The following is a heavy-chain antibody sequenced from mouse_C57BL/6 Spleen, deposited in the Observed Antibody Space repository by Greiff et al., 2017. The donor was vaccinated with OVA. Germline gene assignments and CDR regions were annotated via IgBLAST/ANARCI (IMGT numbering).Heavy chain of an antibody. Sequence: QVQLQQSGAELVRPGASVTLSCKASGYTFTDYEMHWVKQTPVHGLEWIGAIDPETGGTAYNQKFKGKAILTADKSSSTAYMELRSLTSEDSAVYYCARRIYYDYDEDWFAYWGQGTLVTVSA. J-gene: IGHJ3*01. V-gene: IGHV1-15*01. CDR3: ARRIYYDYDEDWFAY. CDR2: IDPETGGT. CDR1: GYTFTDYE. D-gene: IGHD2-4*01.